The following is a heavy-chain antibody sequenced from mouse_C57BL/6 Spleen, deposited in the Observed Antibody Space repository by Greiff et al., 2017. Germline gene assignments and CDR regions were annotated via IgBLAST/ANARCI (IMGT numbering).Heavy chain of an antibody. CDR1: GFTFSDYG. V-gene: IGHV5-17*01. CDR2: ICSGSSTI. Sequence: EVKLVESGGGLVKPGGSLKLSCAASGFTFSDYGMHWVRQAPEKGLEWVAYICSGSSTIYYADTVKGRFTISRDNAKPTLSQQLTSLRSEDTAMYYCSRDCYGSSWDFDVWGTGTTVTVSS. D-gene: IGHD1-1*01. J-gene: IGHJ1*03. CDR3: SRDCYGSSWDFDV.